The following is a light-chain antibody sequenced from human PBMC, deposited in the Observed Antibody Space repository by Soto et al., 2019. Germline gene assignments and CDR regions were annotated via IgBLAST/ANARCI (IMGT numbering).Light chain of an antibody. CDR1: QSISSW. Sequence: DIQMTQSPSTLSASVGDRVTITCRASQSISSWLAWYQQKPGKAPKLLIYKASSLESGVPSRFSGSGSGTEFSLTISSLQPDDFATYYCQQYNSYSRNFGQPTKLEIK. J-gene: IGKJ2*01. CDR2: KAS. V-gene: IGKV1-5*03. CDR3: QQYNSYSRN.